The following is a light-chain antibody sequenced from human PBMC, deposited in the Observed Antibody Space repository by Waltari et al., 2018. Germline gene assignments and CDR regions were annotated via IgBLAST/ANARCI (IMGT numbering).Light chain of an antibody. CDR3: QQANSFPRSIT. J-gene: IGKJ5*01. CDR1: QSPVSSDGHTY. CDR2: KIS. V-gene: IGKV2-30*01. Sequence: DVVLTQSPLSLPVTLGQPASISCRSSQSPVSSDGHTYLNWFHQRPGQSPRRLIYKISNRDPGVPDRFSGSGSGTDFTLRISRVEAEDFATYYCQQANSFPRSITFGQGTRLEIK.